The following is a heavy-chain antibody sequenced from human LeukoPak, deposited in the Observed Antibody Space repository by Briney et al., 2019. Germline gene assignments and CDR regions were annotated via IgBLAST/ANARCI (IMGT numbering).Heavy chain of an antibody. CDR2: IYYSGST. D-gene: IGHD3-10*02. V-gene: IGHV4-61*02. CDR3: ARRRTMFGYFAGEFDY. J-gene: IGHJ4*02. CDR1: GGSISSGSYY. Sequence: PSQTLSLTCTVSGGSISSGSYYWSWIRQPAGKGLEWIGGIYYSGSTNNHPSLKRRVTISVETSKNQFSLKPSSVTAADTAVYYCARRRTMFGYFAGEFDYWGRGTIVTVPS.